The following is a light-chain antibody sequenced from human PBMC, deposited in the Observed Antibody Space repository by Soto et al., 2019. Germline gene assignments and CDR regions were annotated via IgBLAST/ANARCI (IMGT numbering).Light chain of an antibody. CDR3: QHFHTKPIT. CDR2: DAS. V-gene: IGKV1-5*01. J-gene: IGKJ5*01. CDR1: QNVDDS. Sequence: DVQMTQSPSTVSASLGDRVTITCRASQNVDDSLAWYQQRPGKAPKLLIYDASILQSGVPPRFSGSGFGTEFTLTINGLQPDDFAVYFCQHFHTKPITFGQGTRLDIK.